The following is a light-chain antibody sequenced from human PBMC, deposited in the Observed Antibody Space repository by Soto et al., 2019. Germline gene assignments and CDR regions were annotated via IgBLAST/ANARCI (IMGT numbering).Light chain of an antibody. CDR3: QQYGDRPRT. J-gene: IGKJ1*01. Sequence: RQSPSNLSVSPGGRPTLSSRASQYIGSAVAWYHPRSGQAPRLLIFDASIRVPTTPARFSGSVSGTEFTLTISSLESEDFAVDVGQQYGDRPRTFGQGTKVDIK. V-gene: IGKV3-15*01. CDR1: QYIGSA. CDR2: DAS.